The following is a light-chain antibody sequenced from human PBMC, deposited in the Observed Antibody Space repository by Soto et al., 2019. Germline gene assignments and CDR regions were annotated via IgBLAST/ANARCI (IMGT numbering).Light chain of an antibody. CDR1: QSGFDSSDNKNY. J-gene: IGKJ5*01. V-gene: IGKV4-1*01. CDR2: WAS. CDR3: QQYFTTPIT. Sequence: DIVMTQSPDFLALSLCERPTINCRSSQSGFDSSDNKNYLAWYQQKPGQPPKLLIYWASTRESGVPDRFSGSGSGTGFTLTISSLQTEDVAVYYCQQYFTTPITFGQGTRLEIK.